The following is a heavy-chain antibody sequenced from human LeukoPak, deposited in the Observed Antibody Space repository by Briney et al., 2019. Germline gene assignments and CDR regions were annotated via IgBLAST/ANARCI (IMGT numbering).Heavy chain of an antibody. D-gene: IGHD3-3*01. CDR1: GGSISSYY. Sequence: SETLSLTCTVSGGSISSYYWSWIRQPPGKGLEWIGYIYYSGSTNYNPSLKSRVTISVDTSKNQFSLKLSPVTAADTAVYYCARAPIFGVDVDAFDIWGQGTMVTVSS. V-gene: IGHV4-59*01. J-gene: IGHJ3*02. CDR3: ARAPIFGVDVDAFDI. CDR2: IYYSGST.